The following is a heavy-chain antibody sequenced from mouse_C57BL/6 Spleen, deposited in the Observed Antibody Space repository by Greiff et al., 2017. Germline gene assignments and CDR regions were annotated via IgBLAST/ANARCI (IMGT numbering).Heavy chain of an antibody. V-gene: IGHV1-15*01. J-gene: IGHJ3*01. CDR1: GYTFTDYE. CDR2: IDPETGGT. CDR3: TRPGTRFPFAY. Sequence: VQLQQSGAELVRPGASVTLSCKASGYTFTDYEMHWVKQTPVHGLEWIGAIDPETGGTAYNQKFKGKAILTADKSSSTAYMELRSLTSEDSAVYYCTRPGTRFPFAYWGQGTLVTVSA. D-gene: IGHD4-1*01.